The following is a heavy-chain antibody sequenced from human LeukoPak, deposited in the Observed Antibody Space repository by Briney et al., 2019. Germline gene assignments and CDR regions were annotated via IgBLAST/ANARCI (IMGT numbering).Heavy chain of an antibody. J-gene: IGHJ4*02. D-gene: IGHD1-1*01. CDR2: ITSRSSYI. CDR3: AGNVQLERAFDY. Sequence: GGSLRLSCAASGFIFSTYNMAWVRQAPGKGLEWVSSITSRSSYIYYVDSVKGRFTISRDNAKNSLYLQMNSLRAEDTAVYYCAGNVQLERAFDYWGQGTLVAVSS. CDR1: GFIFSTYN. V-gene: IGHV3-21*01.